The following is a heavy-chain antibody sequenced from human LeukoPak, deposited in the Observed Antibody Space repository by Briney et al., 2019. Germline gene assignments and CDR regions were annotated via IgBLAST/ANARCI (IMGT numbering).Heavy chain of an antibody. V-gene: IGHV1-18*01. CDR3: ARDQFAIRVLDIVTTTTFDS. CDR1: GYTFTSYG. J-gene: IGHJ4*02. D-gene: IGHD5-12*01. Sequence: GASVKVSCKTSGYTFTSYGISWVRQAPGQGLEWMGWISAYNRNTNYAQKFQGRVTMTTDTSTGTAYMELRSLRSDDTAVYFCARDQFAIRVLDIVTTTTFDSWGQGTLVTVSS. CDR2: ISAYNRNT.